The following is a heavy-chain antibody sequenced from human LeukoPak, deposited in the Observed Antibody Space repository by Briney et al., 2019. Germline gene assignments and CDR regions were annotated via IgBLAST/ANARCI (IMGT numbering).Heavy chain of an antibody. CDR2: INPSGGST. V-gene: IGHV1-46*01. CDR1: GYTFTTYY. J-gene: IGHJ5*02. Sequence: ASGKVSCKASGYTFTTYYIHWVRQAPGQGLEWRGVINPSGGSTSYAQKFQDRVTMTRDTSTSTVYMELSSLRSEDTAVYYCAGEHFDWLSVSKINCFDPWGQGTLVTVSS. CDR3: AGEHFDWLSVSKINCFDP. D-gene: IGHD3-9*01.